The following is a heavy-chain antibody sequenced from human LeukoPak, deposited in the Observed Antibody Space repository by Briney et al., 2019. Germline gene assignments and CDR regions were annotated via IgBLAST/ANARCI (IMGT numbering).Heavy chain of an antibody. CDR2: IYYSGST. Sequence: SETLSLTCTVSGGSISSYYWSWIRQPPGKGLEWIGYIYYSGSTNYNPSLKSRVTISVDTSKNQFSLKLSSVTAADTAVYYCARSYTYYYDSSGPGGAFDIWGQGTMVTVSS. CDR3: ARSYTYYYDSSGPGGAFDI. J-gene: IGHJ3*02. D-gene: IGHD3-22*01. V-gene: IGHV4-59*08. CDR1: GGSISSYY.